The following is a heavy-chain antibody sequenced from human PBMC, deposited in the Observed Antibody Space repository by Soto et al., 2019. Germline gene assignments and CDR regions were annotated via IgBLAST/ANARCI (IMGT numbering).Heavy chain of an antibody. V-gene: IGHV1-69*12. CDR3: ASRRRGIAAAGTRVSWFDP. J-gene: IGHJ5*02. CDR1: GGTFSSYA. CDR2: IIPIFGTA. D-gene: IGHD6-13*01. Sequence: QVQLVQSGAEVKKPGSSVKVSCKASGGTFSSYAISWVRQAPGQGLEWMGGIIPIFGTANYAQKFQGRVTITAAESTTPAYMPLSSRRSEDTAGYYGASRRRGIAAAGTRVSWFDPWGQGTLVTVSS.